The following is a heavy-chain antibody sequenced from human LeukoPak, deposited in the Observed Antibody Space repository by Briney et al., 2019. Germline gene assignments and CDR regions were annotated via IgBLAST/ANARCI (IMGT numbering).Heavy chain of an antibody. J-gene: IGHJ4*02. CDR2: IYSGGST. D-gene: IGHD3-16*01. CDR3: AKGDPRLYFDY. Sequence: GGSLRLSCAASGFTVSSNYMSWVRQAPGKGLEWVSVIYSGGSTYYADSVKGRFTISRDNSKSTLFLQMNSLKAEDTAVYYCAKGDPRLYFDYWGQGTLVTVSS. CDR1: GFTVSSNY. V-gene: IGHV3-53*01.